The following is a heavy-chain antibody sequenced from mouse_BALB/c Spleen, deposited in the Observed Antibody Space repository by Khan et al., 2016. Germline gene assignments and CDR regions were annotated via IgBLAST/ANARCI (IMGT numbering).Heavy chain of an antibody. V-gene: IGHV1-18*01. J-gene: IGHJ3*01. CDR3: ARGWFPY. Sequence: VQLKQSGPELVKPGASVKISCKTSEYTFTDYTMHWVKQSHGKSLEWIGNFNPNSVGTNYNQKFKGKATLTVDKSSSTAYMELRSLTSEDSAVYYCARGWFPYWGQGTLVTVSA. CDR1: EYTFTDYT. CDR2: FNPNSVGT.